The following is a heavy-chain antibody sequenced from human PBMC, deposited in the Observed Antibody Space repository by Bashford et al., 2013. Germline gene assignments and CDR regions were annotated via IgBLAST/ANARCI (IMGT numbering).Heavy chain of an antibody. J-gene: IGHJ5*02. D-gene: IGHD2-2*01. Sequence: ASVKVSCKASGYTFTGYYMHWVRQAPGQGLEWMGWINPNSGGTNYAQKFQGRVTITADESTSTAYMELSSLRSEDTAVYYCARVGVVPAGYWFDPGAREPWSPSPQ. V-gene: IGHV1-2*02. CDR2: INPNSGGT. CDR3: ARVGVVPAGYWFDP. CDR1: GYTFTGYY.